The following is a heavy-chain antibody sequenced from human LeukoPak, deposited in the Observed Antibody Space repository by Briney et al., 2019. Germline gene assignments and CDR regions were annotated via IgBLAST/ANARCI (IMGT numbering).Heavy chain of an antibody. CDR2: ISGLSSYT. J-gene: IGHJ4*02. D-gene: IGHD3-16*01. CDR3: GRAFPPLRTSSAGDL. V-gene: IGHV3-21*01. Sequence: PGGSLRLSCAASGFTFSRYAMSWVRQAPGKGLEWVSSISGLSSYTYYGESVKGRFSISRDNAKNSLYLQMNSLGAEDTATYYCGRAFPPLRTSSAGDLWGQGILVTVSS. CDR1: GFTFSRYA.